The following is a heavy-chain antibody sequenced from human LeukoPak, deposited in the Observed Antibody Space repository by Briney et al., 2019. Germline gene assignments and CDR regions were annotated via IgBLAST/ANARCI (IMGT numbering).Heavy chain of an antibody. Sequence: ASVRVSCKTSGYSFNEYYIHWVRHAPGQGLEWMGWINTKSGRTSSARKFQGRVTMTRDPSITTVYMDMAWLTSDDTAIYFCARADFIDAGPYLIGPWGQGTLVTVSS. V-gene: IGHV1-2*02. D-gene: IGHD3-3*01. CDR2: INTKSGRT. CDR1: GYSFNEYY. CDR3: ARADFIDAGPYLIGP. J-gene: IGHJ5*02.